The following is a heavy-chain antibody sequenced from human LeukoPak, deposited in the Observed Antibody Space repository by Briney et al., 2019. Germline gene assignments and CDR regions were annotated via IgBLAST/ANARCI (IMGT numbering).Heavy chain of an antibody. CDR1: GGSISPYY. CDR2: IYYSGST. Sequence: PSETLSLTCTVSGGSISPYYWSWIRQSPGKGLEWIGYIYYSGSTYYNPTLNSRLTMAVDTSKNQFSLKLSSVNTADTAVYYCARVRRYTSRPDAFDIWGQGTMVTVSS. J-gene: IGHJ3*02. D-gene: IGHD6-13*01. V-gene: IGHV4-59*01. CDR3: ARVRRYTSRPDAFDI.